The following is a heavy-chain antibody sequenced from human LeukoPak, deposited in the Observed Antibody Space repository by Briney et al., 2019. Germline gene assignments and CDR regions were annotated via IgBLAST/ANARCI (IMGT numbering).Heavy chain of an antibody. V-gene: IGHV3-23*01. CDR2: ISDSGRST. D-gene: IGHD2-15*01. J-gene: IGHJ4*02. CDR3: AKGQRWELPLDF. Sequence: GGSLRLSCAASGFTFSSYAMTWVRQAPGKGLEWVSAISDSGRSTYYADSVKGRFTISRDVSKSTLDLQMNSLRAEDTALYYCAKGQRWELPLDFWGQGTLVTVSS. CDR1: GFTFSSYA.